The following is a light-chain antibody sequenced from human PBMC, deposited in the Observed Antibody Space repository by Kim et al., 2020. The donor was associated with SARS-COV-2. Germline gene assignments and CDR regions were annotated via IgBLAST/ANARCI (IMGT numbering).Light chain of an antibody. CDR1: SLRYYY. CDR3: NSRDSSGSHVI. J-gene: IGLJ2*01. V-gene: IGLV3-19*01. Sequence: SSELTQDPAVSVALGQTVRITCQGDSLRYYYVSWYQQKPRQAPILVIYGKTNRPSGIPDRFSGFSSGDIASLTITGAQAEDEADYYCNSRDSSGSHVIFG. CDR2: GKT.